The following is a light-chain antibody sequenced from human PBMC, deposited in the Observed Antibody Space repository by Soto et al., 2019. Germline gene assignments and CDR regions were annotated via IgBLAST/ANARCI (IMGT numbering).Light chain of an antibody. V-gene: IGLV1-51*02. CDR3: GTWDSSLSAVV. CDR2: ENN. J-gene: IGLJ2*01. Sequence: QSVLTQPPSVSAAPGQTVTISCSGSSSNIGNNYVSWYQQLPGTAPKLLIYENNKRPSGIPGRFSGSKSGTSATLGITGLQTGDEADYYCGTWDSSLSAVVFGGGTKLTVL. CDR1: SSNIGNNY.